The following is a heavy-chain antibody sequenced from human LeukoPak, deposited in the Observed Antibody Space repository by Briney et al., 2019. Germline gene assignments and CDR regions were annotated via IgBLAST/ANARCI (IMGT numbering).Heavy chain of an antibody. CDR3: AKDMTPLLWFGELLNY. CDR2: IRYDGSNK. CDR1: GFTFSSYG. J-gene: IGHJ4*02. Sequence: GGSLRLSCAASGFTFSSYGMHWVRQAPGKGLEWVAFIRYDGSNKYYADSVKGRFTISRNNSKNTLYLQMNSLRAEDTAVYYCAKDMTPLLWFGELLNYWGQGTPVTVSS. D-gene: IGHD3-10*01. V-gene: IGHV3-30*02.